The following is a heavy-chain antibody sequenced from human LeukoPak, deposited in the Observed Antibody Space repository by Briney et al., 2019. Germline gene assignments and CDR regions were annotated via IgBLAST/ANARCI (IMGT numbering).Heavy chain of an antibody. Sequence: SETLSLTCAVYGGSFSGYYWSWIRQPPGKGLEWIGEINHSGSTNYNPSLKSRVTISVDTSKNQFSLKLSPVTAADTAVYYCARGRWYHDYWGQGTLVTVSS. J-gene: IGHJ4*02. CDR2: INHSGST. V-gene: IGHV4-34*01. CDR3: ARGRWYHDY. CDR1: GGSFSGYY. D-gene: IGHD2-2*01.